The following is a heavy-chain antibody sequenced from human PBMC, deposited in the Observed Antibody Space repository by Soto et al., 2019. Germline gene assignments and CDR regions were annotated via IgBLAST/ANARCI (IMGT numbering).Heavy chain of an antibody. CDR3: TGAYYYDSSGYYRY. J-gene: IGHJ4*02. CDR1: GFTFGYYA. D-gene: IGHD3-22*01. CDR2: IRSKAYGGTT. V-gene: IGHV3-49*03. Sequence: GGSLRLSCTASGFTFGYYAMSWFRQAPGKGLEWVGFIRSKAYGGTTEYAASVKGRFTISRDDSESIAYLQMNSLKTEDTAVYYCTGAYYYDSSGYYRYWGQGTLVTVSS.